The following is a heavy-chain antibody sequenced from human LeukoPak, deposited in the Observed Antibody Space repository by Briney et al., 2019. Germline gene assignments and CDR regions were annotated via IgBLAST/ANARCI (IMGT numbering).Heavy chain of an antibody. CDR1: GYTFTSYG. CDR2: ISAYNGYT. J-gene: IGHJ4*02. D-gene: IGHD2-2*01. CDR3: ARDYCSTTSCYSEARFDY. Sequence: GASVKVSCKASGYTFTSYGISWVRQAPGQGLEWMGWISAYNGYTNYAQNLQGRVTMTTDTSASTGYMELRSLRSDDTAVYYCARDYCSTTSCYSEARFDYWGQGTLVTVSS. V-gene: IGHV1-18*01.